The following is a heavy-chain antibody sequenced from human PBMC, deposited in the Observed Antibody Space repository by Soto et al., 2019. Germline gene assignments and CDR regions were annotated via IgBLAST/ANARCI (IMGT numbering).Heavy chain of an antibody. D-gene: IGHD4-17*01. V-gene: IGHV1-18*01. CDR2: ISAYNCNT. Sequence: QVQLVQSGAELMKPGASVKVSCKASGYTFTSYGISWVRQAPGQGLEWMGWISAYNCNTNYAPKLRGRVTMTTDTSTSTAYMELRSLRSDDTAVYYCARDRRDYGGKGSGYWGQGTLVTVSS. J-gene: IGHJ4*02. CDR3: ARDRRDYGGKGSGY. CDR1: GYTFTSYG.